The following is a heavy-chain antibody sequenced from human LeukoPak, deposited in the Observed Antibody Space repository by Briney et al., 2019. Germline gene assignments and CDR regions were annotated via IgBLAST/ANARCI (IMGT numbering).Heavy chain of an antibody. CDR3: AKDGRAVGVPGAYLN. CDR1: GFTFSSYA. Sequence: PGGSLRLSCAASGFTFSSYAMSWVRQAPGRGLQWISPIIDSGCSTYYVDSVKGRFTISRDNSKNTLDLQMNSLRAEDTAVYYCAKDGRAVGVPGAYLNGGQGTLVTVAS. J-gene: IGHJ4*02. V-gene: IGHV3-23*01. CDR2: IIDSGCST. D-gene: IGHD2-2*01.